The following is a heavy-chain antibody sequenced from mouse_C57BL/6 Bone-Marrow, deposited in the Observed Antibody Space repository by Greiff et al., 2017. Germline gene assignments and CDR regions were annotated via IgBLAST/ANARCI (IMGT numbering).Heavy chain of an antibody. J-gene: IGHJ2*01. CDR1: GYSITSGYY. D-gene: IGHD1-1*01. CDR2: ISYDGSN. V-gene: IGHV3-6*01. Sequence: EVQLKESGPGLVKPSQSLSLTCSVTGYSITSGYYWNWIRQFPGNKLEWMGYISYDGSNNYNPSLKNRISITRDTSKNQFFLKLNSVTTEDTATYYCARAGYYGSSFDYWGQGTTLTVSS. CDR3: ARAGYYGSSFDY.